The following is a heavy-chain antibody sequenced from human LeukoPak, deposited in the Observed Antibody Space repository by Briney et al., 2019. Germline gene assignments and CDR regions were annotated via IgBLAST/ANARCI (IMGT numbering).Heavy chain of an antibody. CDR3: ARDGRVTTSLLYYYYYMDV. J-gene: IGHJ6*03. Sequence: PSETLSLTCTASGGSISSYYWSWIRQPAGKGLEWIGRIYTSGSTNYNPSLKSRVTMSVDTSKNQFSLKLSSVTAADTAVYYCARDGRVTTSLLYYYYYMDVWGKGTTVTVSS. CDR1: GGSISSYY. D-gene: IGHD4-17*01. CDR2: IYTSGST. V-gene: IGHV4-4*07.